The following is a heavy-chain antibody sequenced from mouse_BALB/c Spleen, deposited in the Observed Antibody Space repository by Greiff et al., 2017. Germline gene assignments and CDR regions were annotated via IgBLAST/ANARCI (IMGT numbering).Heavy chain of an antibody. CDR1: GYTFTSYY. CDR3: ARAYYGNYEGFAY. J-gene: IGHJ3*01. D-gene: IGHD2-10*01. Sequence: VQLQQSGPELVKPGASVRISCKASGYTFTSYYIHWVKQRPGQGLEWIGWIYPGNVNTKYNEKFKGKATLTADKSSSTAYMQLSSLTSEDSAVYFCARAYYGNYEGFAYWGQGTLVTVSA. CDR2: IYPGNVNT. V-gene: IGHV1S56*01.